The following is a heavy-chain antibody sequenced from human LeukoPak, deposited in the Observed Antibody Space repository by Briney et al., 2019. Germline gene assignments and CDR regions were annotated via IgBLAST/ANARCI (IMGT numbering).Heavy chain of an antibody. Sequence: GESLRISCKGSGYSFTSYWISWVRQMPGKGLEWMGRIDPSDSYTNYSPSFQGHVTISADKSISTAYLQWSSLKASDTAMYYCARRRYFDWLLFRPDAFDIRGQGTMVTVSS. CDR2: IDPSDSYT. CDR1: GYSFTSYW. CDR3: ARRRYFDWLLFRPDAFDI. D-gene: IGHD3-9*01. V-gene: IGHV5-10-1*01. J-gene: IGHJ3*02.